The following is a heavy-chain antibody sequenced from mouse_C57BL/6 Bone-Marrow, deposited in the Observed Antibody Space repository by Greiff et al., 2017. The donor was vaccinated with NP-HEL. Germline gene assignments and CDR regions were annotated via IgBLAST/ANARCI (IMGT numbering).Heavy chain of an antibody. CDR3: ARRAGYYAMDY. CDR2: IHPNSGST. Sequence: QVQLQQPGAELVEPGASVKLSCKASGYTFTSYWMHWVKQRPGQGLEWIGMIHPNSGSTNYNEKFKSKATLTVDKSSSTAYMQLSSLTSEDSAVYYCARRAGYYAMDYWGQGTSVTVSS. CDR1: GYTFTSYW. V-gene: IGHV1-64*01. J-gene: IGHJ4*01.